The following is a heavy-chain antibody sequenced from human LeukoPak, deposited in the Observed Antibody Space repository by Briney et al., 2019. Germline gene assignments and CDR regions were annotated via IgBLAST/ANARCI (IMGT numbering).Heavy chain of an antibody. D-gene: IGHD3-10*01. J-gene: IGHJ4*02. CDR2: INHSGST. CDR1: GGSFSNYY. CDR3: ARRKGFGEGYFDS. V-gene: IGHV4-34*01. Sequence: SETLSLTCAVYGGSFSNYYWSWIRQPPGKGLEWIGEINHSGSTNCNPSLKSRVTISVDTSKNQFSLKLSSVTAADTAVYYCARRKGFGEGYFDSWGQGTLVTVSS.